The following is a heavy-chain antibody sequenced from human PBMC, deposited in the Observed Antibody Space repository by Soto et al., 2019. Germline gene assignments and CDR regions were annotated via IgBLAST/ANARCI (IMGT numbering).Heavy chain of an antibody. CDR1: GYTFTSDQ. J-gene: IGHJ5*02. CDR2: IDPSGGKT. Sequence: ASVKVSFKASGYTFTSDQIHWLRQAPGQGLEWMGMIDPSGGKTNYAQKFQGRVTMTRDTSTSTVYMALSSLRSEDTAIYFCGRVMRSLLSITALDTWGQGTLVTVSS. D-gene: IGHD3-10*01. CDR3: GRVMRSLLSITALDT. V-gene: IGHV1-46*01.